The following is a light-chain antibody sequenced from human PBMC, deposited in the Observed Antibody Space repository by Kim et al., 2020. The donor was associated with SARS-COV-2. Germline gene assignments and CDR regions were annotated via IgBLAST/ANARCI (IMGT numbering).Light chain of an antibody. J-gene: IGKJ4*01. CDR3: QQYNFYPLT. Sequence: DIQMTQSPSTFSASVGDRVTITCRASQSVNSWLAWYQQKPGKAPQLLIYKASRLEGWVPSRFSGSGSGTDFTLTISRLQPDDFATYYCQQYNFYPLTFGGGTKVDIK. CDR1: QSVNSW. CDR2: KAS. V-gene: IGKV1-5*03.